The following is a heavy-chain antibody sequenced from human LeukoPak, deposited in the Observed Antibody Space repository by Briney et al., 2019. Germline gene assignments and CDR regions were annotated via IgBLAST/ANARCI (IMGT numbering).Heavy chain of an antibody. CDR1: GFTFSGYW. J-gene: IGHJ6*03. V-gene: IGHV3-74*01. D-gene: IGHD3-3*01. CDR3: AAGGGWDPSFGVVTHIDA. CDR2: IDNDGHGI. Sequence: EGSLRLSCAASGFTFSGYWMHWVRQGPEKGLELVSRIDNDGHGIIYADSVKGRFTTLRDNAKNTLSLQMHSLRVQDTAVYYCAAGGGWDPSFGVVTHIDAWGKGTTVAVS.